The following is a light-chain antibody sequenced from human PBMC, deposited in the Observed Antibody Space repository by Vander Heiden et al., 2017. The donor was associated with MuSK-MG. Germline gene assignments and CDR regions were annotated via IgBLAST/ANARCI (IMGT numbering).Light chain of an antibody. Sequence: DIQMTQSPSTLSASVGDRVTITCRASQSISSWLAWYQQKPGKAPKLLIYDASSLESGVPSRFSGSGSGTEFTLTISSLQPDDFATYYCQQYNSYWLFGGGTKVEIK. J-gene: IGKJ4*01. CDR3: QQYNSYWL. CDR2: DAS. CDR1: QSISSW. V-gene: IGKV1-5*01.